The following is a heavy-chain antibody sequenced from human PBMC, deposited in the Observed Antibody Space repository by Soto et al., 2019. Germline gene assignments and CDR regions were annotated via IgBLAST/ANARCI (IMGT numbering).Heavy chain of an antibody. Sequence: SETLSLTCTVSGGSISNYYWSWIRQPPGKGLEWIGYIYYSGSTNYNPSLKSRVTISVDTSKNQFSLTLTSVTAADTGVYYCATHKSLGPFDSWG. V-gene: IGHV4-59*08. J-gene: IGHJ4*01. CDR1: GGSISNYY. CDR3: ATHKSLGPFDS. CDR2: IYYSGST. D-gene: IGHD7-27*01.